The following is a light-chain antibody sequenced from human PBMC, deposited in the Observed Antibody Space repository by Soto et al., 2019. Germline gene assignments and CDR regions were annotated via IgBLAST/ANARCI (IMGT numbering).Light chain of an antibody. CDR1: SGHSSYA. V-gene: IGLV4-69*01. Sequence: QLVLTQSPSASASPGASVNLTCTLSSGHSSYAIAWHQQQPEKGPRYLMKVKSDGSHTKGDGIPDRFSGSSSGAERYLTISSLQSEDEADYYCQTWGAGHVVFGGGTKLTAL. J-gene: IGLJ2*01. CDR3: QTWGAGHVV. CDR2: VKSDGSH.